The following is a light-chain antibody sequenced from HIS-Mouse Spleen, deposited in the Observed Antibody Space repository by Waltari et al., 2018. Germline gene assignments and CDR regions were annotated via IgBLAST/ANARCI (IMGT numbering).Light chain of an antibody. Sequence: EIVLTQSPGTLSLSPWERATLSCRASQSVSSSYLAWYQQKPGQAPRLLIYGASSRATGIPDRLSGSGSGTDFTLTISRLEPEDFAVYYCQQYGSSPPWTFGQGTKVEIK. V-gene: IGKV3-20*01. CDR2: GAS. CDR3: QQYGSSPPWT. CDR1: QSVSSSY. J-gene: IGKJ1*01.